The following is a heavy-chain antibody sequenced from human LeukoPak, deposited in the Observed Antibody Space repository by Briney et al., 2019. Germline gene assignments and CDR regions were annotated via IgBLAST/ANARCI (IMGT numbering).Heavy chain of an antibody. J-gene: IGHJ4*02. CDR2: ISGSGSST. D-gene: IGHD1-26*01. V-gene: IGHV3-23*01. CDR3: AKDRSGNYYGTLDC. CDR1: GFTFRSYA. Sequence: GGSLRLSCVASGFTFRSYAMSWVRQAPGKGLEWVSAISGSGSSTYYADSVKGRFTISRDNSKNTLYLQMNSLRAQDSALYYCAKDRSGNYYGTLDCWGPGPLVTVSS.